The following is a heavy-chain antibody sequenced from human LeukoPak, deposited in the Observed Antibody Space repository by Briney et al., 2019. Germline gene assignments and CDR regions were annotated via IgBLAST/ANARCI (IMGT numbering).Heavy chain of an antibody. CDR3: ARDHHSTYYYDSSGYGPDAFDI. CDR1: GGTFSSYA. V-gene: IGHV1-69*13. D-gene: IGHD3-22*01. J-gene: IGHJ3*02. Sequence: ASVKVSYKASGGTFSSYAISWVRQAPGQGLEWMGGIIPIFGTANYAQKFQGRVTITADESTSTAYMELSSLRSEDTAVYYCARDHHSTYYYDSSGYGPDAFDIWGQGTMVTVSS. CDR2: IIPIFGTA.